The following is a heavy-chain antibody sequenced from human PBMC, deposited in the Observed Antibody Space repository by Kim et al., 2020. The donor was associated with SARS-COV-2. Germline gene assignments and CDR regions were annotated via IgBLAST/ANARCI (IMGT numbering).Heavy chain of an antibody. CDR1: GFTFSSSAA. CDR3: AAGVVPDY. D-gene: IGHD2-15*01. Sequence: SVKVSCKASGFTFSSSAAVQWVRQARGQRLEWIGWIVVGSGNTNYAQKFQERVTITRDMSTSTAYMELSSLTSEDTAVYYCAAGVVPDYCGQGTLVIVS. J-gene: IGHJ4*02. V-gene: IGHV1-58*01. CDR2: IVVGSGNT.